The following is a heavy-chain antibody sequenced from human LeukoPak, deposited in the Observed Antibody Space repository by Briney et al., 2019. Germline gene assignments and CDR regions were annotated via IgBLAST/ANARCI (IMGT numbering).Heavy chain of an antibody. V-gene: IGHV3-53*01. J-gene: IGHJ4*02. CDR3: ARGSSGWYLMYYFDY. Sequence: GGSLRLSCAASGFTVSSNYMSWVRQAPGKGLEWVSVIYSGGSTYYADSVKGRFTISRDNSKNTLYLQMNSLRAEDTAVYYCARGSSGWYLMYYFDYWGQGTLVTVSS. CDR1: GFTVSSNY. D-gene: IGHD6-19*01. CDR2: IYSGGST.